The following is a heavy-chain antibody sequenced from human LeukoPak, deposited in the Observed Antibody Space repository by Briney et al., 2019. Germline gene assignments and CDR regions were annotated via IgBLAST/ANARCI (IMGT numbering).Heavy chain of an antibody. CDR2: IYYSGST. CDR3: ARLSSGWYSLGYYYYMDA. V-gene: IGHV4-59*04. CDR1: DGSINNYY. Sequence: MASETLSLTCTVSDGSINNYYWTWIRQPPGKGLEWIENIYYSGSTYYNPSLKSRVTISVDTSKNQFSLKLSSVTAADTAVYYCARLSSGWYSLGYYYYMDAWGKGTTVTVSS. J-gene: IGHJ6*03. D-gene: IGHD6-19*01.